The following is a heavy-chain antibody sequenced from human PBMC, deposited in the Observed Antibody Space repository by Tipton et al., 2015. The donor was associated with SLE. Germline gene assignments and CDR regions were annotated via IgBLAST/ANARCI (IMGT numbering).Heavy chain of an antibody. CDR3: ARKSYDILTGLY. D-gene: IGHD3-9*01. CDR1: GGSISSYY. J-gene: IGHJ4*02. V-gene: IGHV4-59*12. CDR2: IYYSGST. Sequence: LRLSCTVSGGSISSYYWSWIRQPPGKGLEWIGYIYYSGSTYYNPSLKSRVTISVDTSKNQFSLKLSSVTAADTAVYYCARKSYDILTGLYWGQGTLVTVSS.